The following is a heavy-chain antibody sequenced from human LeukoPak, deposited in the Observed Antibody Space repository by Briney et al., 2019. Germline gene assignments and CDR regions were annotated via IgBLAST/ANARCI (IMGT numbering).Heavy chain of an antibody. CDR1: GFTFSSYA. J-gene: IGHJ3*02. CDR3: AKDHLEVTIFGVKSAFDI. CDR2: ISGSGGST. D-gene: IGHD3-3*01. V-gene: IGHV3-23*01. Sequence: GGSLRLSCAASGFTFSSYAMSWVRQAPGKGLEWVSAISGSGGSTYYADSVKGRFTISRDNSKNTLYLQMNSLRAEDTAVYYCAKDHLEVTIFGVKSAFDIWGQGTMVTVSS.